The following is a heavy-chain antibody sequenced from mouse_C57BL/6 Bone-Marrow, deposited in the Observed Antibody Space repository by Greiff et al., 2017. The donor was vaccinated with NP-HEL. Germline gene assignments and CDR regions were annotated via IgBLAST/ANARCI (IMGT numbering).Heavy chain of an antibody. CDR1: GFSFNTYA. CDR2: IRSKSNNYAT. Sequence: EVKLMESGGGLVQPKGSLKLSCAASGFSFNTYAMNWVRQAPGKGVEWVARIRSKSNNYATYYADSVKDRFTISRDDSESMLYLQMNNLKTEDTAMYYCVSYYSGSSYWAMDYWGQGTSVTVSS. J-gene: IGHJ4*01. D-gene: IGHD1-1*01. V-gene: IGHV10-1*01. CDR3: VSYYSGSSYWAMDY.